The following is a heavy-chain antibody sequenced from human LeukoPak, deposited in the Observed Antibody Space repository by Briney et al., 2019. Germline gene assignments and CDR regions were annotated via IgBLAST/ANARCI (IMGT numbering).Heavy chain of an antibody. CDR1: GYTFTGYY. D-gene: IGHD6-13*01. V-gene: IGHV1-2*02. CDR3: ARENLAAAAAYYYMDV. J-gene: IGHJ6*03. CDR2: INPNSGGT. Sequence: ASVKVSCKASGYTFTGYYMHWVRQAPGQELEWMGWINPNSGGTNYAQKFQGRVTMTRDTSISTAYMELSRLRSDDTAVYYCARENLAAAAAYYYMDVWGKGTTVTVSS.